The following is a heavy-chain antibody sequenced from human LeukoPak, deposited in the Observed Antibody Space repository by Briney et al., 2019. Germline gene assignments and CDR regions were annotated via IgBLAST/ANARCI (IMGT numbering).Heavy chain of an antibody. J-gene: IGHJ4*02. V-gene: IGHV4-38-2*02. CDR2: IYHSGST. CDR3: ARLGYDFWSGYLGDY. D-gene: IGHD3-3*01. CDR1: GYSISSGYY. Sequence: SETLSLTCTVSGYSISSGYYWGWIRQPPGKGLEWIGSIYHSGSTYYNPSLKSRVTISVDTSKNQFSLKLSSVTAADTAVYYCARLGYDFWSGYLGDYWGQGTLVTVSS.